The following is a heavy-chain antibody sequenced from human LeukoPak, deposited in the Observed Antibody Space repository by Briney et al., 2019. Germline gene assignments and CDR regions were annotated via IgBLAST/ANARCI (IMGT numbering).Heavy chain of an antibody. Sequence: GGSLRLSCAASGFTFSGYWMSWVRQPPGKGLEWVANIKQDGSEKNYVDSVKGRFTISRDNAKNSLYLQMNSLRVEDTAVYYCASWREDYWGQGTLVTVSS. D-gene: IGHD3-3*01. CDR1: GFTFSGYW. J-gene: IGHJ4*02. CDR3: ASWREDY. CDR2: IKQDGSEK. V-gene: IGHV3-7*01.